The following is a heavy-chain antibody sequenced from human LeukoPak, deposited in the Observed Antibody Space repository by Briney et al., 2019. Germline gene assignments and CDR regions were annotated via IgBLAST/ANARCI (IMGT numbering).Heavy chain of an antibody. D-gene: IGHD4-17*01. Sequence: SENLSLTCTVDAGSFSAYYRSWIRQPPGKGLEWIGEINHSGSTNYNPSLKSRVTISVDTSKNQFSLKLSSVTAADTAVFYCARGRGYYGDPLDYWGQGTLVTVSS. J-gene: IGHJ4*02. CDR2: INHSGST. CDR3: ARGRGYYGDPLDY. V-gene: IGHV4-34*01. CDR1: AGSFSAYY.